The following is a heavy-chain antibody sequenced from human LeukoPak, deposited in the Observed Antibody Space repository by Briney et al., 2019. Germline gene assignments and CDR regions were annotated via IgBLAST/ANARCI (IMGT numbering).Heavy chain of an antibody. Sequence: GGSLRLSCAASGFTFSIHWMNWVRQAPGKGLEWVANVNQGGSEKNYVDSVKGRFTISRDNDQKSLYLEMNSLGVEDTAVYYCARDPDPIVGVSFDYWGQGTLVTVSS. CDR3: ARDPDPIVGVSFDY. D-gene: IGHD1-26*01. J-gene: IGHJ4*02. CDR1: GFTFSIHW. V-gene: IGHV3-7*01. CDR2: VNQGGSEK.